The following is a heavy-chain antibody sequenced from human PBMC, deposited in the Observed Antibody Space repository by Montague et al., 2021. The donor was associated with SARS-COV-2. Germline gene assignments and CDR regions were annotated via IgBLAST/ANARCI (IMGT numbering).Heavy chain of an antibody. V-gene: IGHV4-31*03. CDR3: ARVHFVSSGWYPDACDI. CDR2: IYYSGST. J-gene: IGHJ3*02. CDR1: GGSINSGGYY. Sequence: TLSLTCTVSGGSINSGGYYWSWIRQHPGKGLEWIGYIYYSGSTYYNPSLKSRLTISVDTSKNQFSLKLSSVTAADTAVYYCARVHFVSSGWYPDACDIWGQGTMVTVSS. D-gene: IGHD6-19*01.